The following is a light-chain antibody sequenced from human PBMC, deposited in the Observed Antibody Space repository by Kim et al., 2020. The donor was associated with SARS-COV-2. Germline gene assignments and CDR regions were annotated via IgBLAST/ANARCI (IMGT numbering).Light chain of an antibody. CDR1: SLRSYY. CDR3: NSRDSSGNHRVV. CDR2: GKN. J-gene: IGLJ2*01. V-gene: IGLV3-19*01. Sequence: SSELTQDPAVSVALGQTVRITCQGDSLRSYYAIWYQQKPGQAPVLVIYGKNNRPSGIPDRFSGSSSGNTASLTITGAQAEDEADYYCNSRDSSGNHRVVF.